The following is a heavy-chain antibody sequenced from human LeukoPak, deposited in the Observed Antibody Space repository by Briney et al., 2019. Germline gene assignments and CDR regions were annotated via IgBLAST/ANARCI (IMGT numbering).Heavy chain of an antibody. D-gene: IGHD6-19*01. J-gene: IGHJ1*01. CDR2: IYYSGST. V-gene: IGHV4-59*12. Sequence: SETLSLTCTVSGGSISSYYWSWIRQPPGKGLEWIGYIYYSGSTNYNPSLKSRVTISVDTSKNQFSLQLNSVTPEDTAVYYCARADSSGWYSGYFQHWGQGTLVTVSS. CDR1: GGSISSYY. CDR3: ARADSSGWYSGYFQH.